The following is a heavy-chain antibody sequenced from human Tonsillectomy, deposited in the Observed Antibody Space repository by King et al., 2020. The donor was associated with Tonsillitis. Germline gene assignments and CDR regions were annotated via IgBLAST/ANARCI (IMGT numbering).Heavy chain of an antibody. J-gene: IGHJ4*02. CDR2: IVVGSGST. D-gene: IGHD3-9*01. Sequence: QLVESGPEVKKPGTSVKVSCKASGFTFSTSAVQWVRQARGQRLEWIGRIVVGSGSTNYAQKFQERVTITRDMSTSTAYMELSSLRSEDTAVYYCAASPLTGHLDYWGQGTLVTVSS. CDR1: GFTFSTSA. CDR3: AASPLTGHLDY. V-gene: IGHV1-58*01.